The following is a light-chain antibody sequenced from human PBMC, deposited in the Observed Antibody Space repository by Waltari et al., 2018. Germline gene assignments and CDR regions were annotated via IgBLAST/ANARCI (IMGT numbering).Light chain of an antibody. CDR2: EVI. CDR3: CSYAGSGTYV. Sequence: QSALTQPASVSGTPGQSITISCTGTNSDVGHYNLVSWYQHPPGEAPKLMICEVIKRPSGVSKRFSGSKSGNTASLTISGLQAEDEADYYCCSYAGSGTYVFGTGTKVTVL. J-gene: IGLJ1*01. V-gene: IGLV2-23*02. CDR1: NSDVGHYNL.